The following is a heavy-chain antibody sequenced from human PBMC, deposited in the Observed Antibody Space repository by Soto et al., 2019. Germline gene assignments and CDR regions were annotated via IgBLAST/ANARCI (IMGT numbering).Heavy chain of an antibody. Sequence: SETLSLTCTVSGGSISSGGYYWSWIRQHPGKGLEWIGYIYYSGSTYYNPSLKSRVTISVDTSKNQFSLKLSSVTAADTAVYYCARVPGIAAQVDYWGQGTLVTVS. V-gene: IGHV4-31*03. D-gene: IGHD6-13*01. J-gene: IGHJ4*02. CDR3: ARVPGIAAQVDY. CDR2: IYYSGST. CDR1: GGSISSGGYY.